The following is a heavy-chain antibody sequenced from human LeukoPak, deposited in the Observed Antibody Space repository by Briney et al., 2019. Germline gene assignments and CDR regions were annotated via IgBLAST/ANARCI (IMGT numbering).Heavy chain of an antibody. CDR3: AKPYSSGWYPINWFDP. Sequence: GGSLRLSCAASGFTFSSYAMSWVRQAPGKGLEWVSAISGSGGSTYYADSVKGRFTISRDNPKNTLYLQMNSLRAEDTAVYYCAKPYSSGWYPINWFDPWGQGTLVTVSS. V-gene: IGHV3-23*01. CDR2: ISGSGGST. D-gene: IGHD6-19*01. CDR1: GFTFSSYA. J-gene: IGHJ5*02.